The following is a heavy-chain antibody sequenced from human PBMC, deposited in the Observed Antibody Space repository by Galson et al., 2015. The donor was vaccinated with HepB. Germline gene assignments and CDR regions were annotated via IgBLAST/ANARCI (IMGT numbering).Heavy chain of an antibody. D-gene: IGHD2-2*01. Sequence: SVKVSCKASGGTFSSYAISWVRQAPGQGLEWMGGIIPIFGTANYAQKFQGRVTITADESTSTAYMELSSLRSEDTAVYYCAGSRDIVVVPAAISWFDPWGQGTLVTVSS. CDR3: AGSRDIVVVPAAISWFDP. V-gene: IGHV1-69*13. CDR1: GGTFSSYA. J-gene: IGHJ5*02. CDR2: IIPIFGTA.